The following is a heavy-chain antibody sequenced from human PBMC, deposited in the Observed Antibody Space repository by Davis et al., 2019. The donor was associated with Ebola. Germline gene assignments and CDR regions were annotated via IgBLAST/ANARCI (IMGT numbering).Heavy chain of an antibody. Sequence: PGGSLRLSCAASGFTFSTYSMSWVRQAPGKGLEWVSSISSDSDYIYYADSAKGRFTISRDNAKNSLYLQMNSPRAEDTAVYYCARSSWAVEDFYYYYGMDVWGQGTTVTVSS. CDR3: ARSSWAVEDFYYYYGMDV. D-gene: IGHD6-19*01. J-gene: IGHJ6*02. CDR1: GFTFSTYS. V-gene: IGHV3-21*01. CDR2: ISSDSDYI.